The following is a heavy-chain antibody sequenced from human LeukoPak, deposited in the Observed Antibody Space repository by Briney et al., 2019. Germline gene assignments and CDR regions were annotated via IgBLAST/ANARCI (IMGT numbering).Heavy chain of an antibody. CDR1: GFTFTRYW. Sequence: GGSLRLSCAASGFTFTRYWMCWVRQAPGKGLEWVANIDQDGSEQYYLDSVEGRFTISRDNSKNTLYLQMNSLRAEDTAVYYCAYGDYGSGAFDIWGQGTMVTVSS. CDR3: AYGDYGSGAFDI. V-gene: IGHV3-7*01. D-gene: IGHD4-17*01. CDR2: IDQDGSEQ. J-gene: IGHJ3*02.